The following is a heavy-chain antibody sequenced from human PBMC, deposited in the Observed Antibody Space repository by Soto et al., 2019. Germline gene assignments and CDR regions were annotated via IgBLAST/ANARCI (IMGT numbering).Heavy chain of an antibody. Sequence: QVQLQQWGAGLLKPSETLSLTCAVYSGSFSGYYWSWIRQPPGKGLEWIGEINHSGSTNYNPSLKSRVTISVDTSKNQFSLKLSSVTAADTAVYYCARGYNWNYFAYWGQGTLVTVSS. D-gene: IGHD1-20*01. V-gene: IGHV4-34*01. J-gene: IGHJ4*02. CDR1: SGSFSGYY. CDR3: ARGYNWNYFAY. CDR2: INHSGST.